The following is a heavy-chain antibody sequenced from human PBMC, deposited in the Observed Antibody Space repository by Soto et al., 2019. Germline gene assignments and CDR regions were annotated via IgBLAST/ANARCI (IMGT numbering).Heavy chain of an antibody. V-gene: IGHV3-74*01. CDR1: GFTFSNYW. CDR3: ARVAVGYYYMDV. CDR2: INSDGTRT. J-gene: IGHJ6*03. Sequence: EVQLVESGGGLVQPGGSLRLSCAASGFTFSNYWMHWVRQAPGKGLVWVSRINSDGTRTNYADSVKGRFTISRDNAENTLYLQMNSLTAEDTAVYYCARVAVGYYYMDVWDKGTTGAVSS.